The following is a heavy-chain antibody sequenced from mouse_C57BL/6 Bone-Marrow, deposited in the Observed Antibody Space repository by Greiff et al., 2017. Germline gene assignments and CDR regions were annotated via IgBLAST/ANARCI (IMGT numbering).Heavy chain of an antibody. Sequence: QVQLQQPGAELVKPGASVKMSCKASGYTFTSYWITWVKQRPGQGLEWIGDIYPGSGSTNYNEKFKSKATLTVDTSSSTAYMQLSSLTSEDSAVYYCARRDYYGSSYVGYYLDDWGQGTTLTVSS. V-gene: IGHV1-55*01. J-gene: IGHJ2*01. CDR3: ARRDYYGSSYVGYYLDD. CDR2: IYPGSGST. CDR1: GYTFTSYW. D-gene: IGHD1-1*01.